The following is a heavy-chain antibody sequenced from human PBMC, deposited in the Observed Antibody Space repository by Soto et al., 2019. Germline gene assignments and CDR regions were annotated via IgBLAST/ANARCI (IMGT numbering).Heavy chain of an antibody. CDR3: ARGPTASGTWHWYFDL. D-gene: IGHD5-18*01. Sequence: QLVESGGGVVQPGRSLRLSCAVSGFTFSTYGMHWVRQAPGKGLEWVEVIHYDGSIKYYADSVEGRFTISRDNSKNTRYLQVDSLSSEDTAIYYCARGPTASGTWHWYFDLWGRGTLLTVST. J-gene: IGHJ2*01. CDR1: GFTFSTYG. V-gene: IGHV3-33*01. CDR2: IHYDGSIK.